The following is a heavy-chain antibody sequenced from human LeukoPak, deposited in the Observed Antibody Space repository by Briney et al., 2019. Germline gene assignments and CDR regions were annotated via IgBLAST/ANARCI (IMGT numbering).Heavy chain of an antibody. Sequence: GASVKVSCKASGYTFTSYATHWVRQAPGQRLEWMGWINAGNGNTKYSQKFQGRVTITRDTSASTAYMELSSLRSEDTAVYYCARWDSSDAFDIWGQGTMVTVSS. D-gene: IGHD3-22*01. V-gene: IGHV1-3*01. CDR3: ARWDSSDAFDI. J-gene: IGHJ3*02. CDR1: GYTFTSYA. CDR2: INAGNGNT.